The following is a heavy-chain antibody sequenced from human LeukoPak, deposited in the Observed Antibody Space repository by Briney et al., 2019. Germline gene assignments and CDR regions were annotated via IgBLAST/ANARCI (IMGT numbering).Heavy chain of an antibody. CDR2: IGTAGDT. CDR3: ARKRTGDAFDI. CDR1: GLTFSSYD. Sequence: GGSLRLSGAASGLTFSSYDMHWVGQATGKVLEWVSAIGTAGDTYYPGSVKGRFTISRENAKNSLYLQMNSLRAGDTAVYYCARKRTGDAFDIWGQGTMVTVSS. D-gene: IGHD1-14*01. J-gene: IGHJ3*02. V-gene: IGHV3-13*01.